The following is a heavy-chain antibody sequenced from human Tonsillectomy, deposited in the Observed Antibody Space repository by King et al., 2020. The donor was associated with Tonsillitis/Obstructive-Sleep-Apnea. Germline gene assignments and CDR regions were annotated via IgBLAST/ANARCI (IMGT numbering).Heavy chain of an antibody. V-gene: IGHV1-69*10. CDR1: GGTFSSYA. CDR3: AVGVLWFGELLSGKNY. D-gene: IGHD3-10*01. J-gene: IGHJ4*02. CDR2: IIPILGIA. Sequence: QLVQSGAEVKKPGSSVKVSCKASGGTFSSYAISWVRQAPGQGLEWMGGIIPILGIANYEKKFQGRVTITADKSTSTAYMELSSLRSEDTAVYYCAVGVLWFGELLSGKNYWGQGTLVTVSS.